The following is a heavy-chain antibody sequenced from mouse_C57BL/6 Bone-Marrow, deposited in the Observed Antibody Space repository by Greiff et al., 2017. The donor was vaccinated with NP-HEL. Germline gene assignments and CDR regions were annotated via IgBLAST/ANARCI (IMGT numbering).Heavy chain of an antibody. CDR1: GFSLTSYG. V-gene: IGHV2-2*01. D-gene: IGHD1-1*01. Sequence: VKVVESGPGLVQPSQSLSITCTVSGFSLTSYGVHWVRQSPGKGLEWLGVIWSGGSTGYNAAFISRLSISKDNSKSQVFFKMNSLQADDTAIYYCARNRHGSSYEYYAMDYWGQGTSVTVSS. CDR2: IWSGGST. CDR3: ARNRHGSSYEYYAMDY. J-gene: IGHJ4*01.